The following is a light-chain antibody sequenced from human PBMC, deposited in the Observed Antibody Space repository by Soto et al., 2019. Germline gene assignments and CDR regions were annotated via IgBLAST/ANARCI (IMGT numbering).Light chain of an antibody. J-gene: IGKJ2*01. Sequence: EIVLTQSPGALSLSPGERAALSCRASQSVTSNYLAWYQQKPGQAPRLLIFGASSRATGIPDRFSGSGSGTDFTLTISRLDPEDFAVYYCQQYGSSPPYTFGQGTKLEIK. CDR2: GAS. CDR3: QQYGSSPPYT. V-gene: IGKV3-20*01. CDR1: QSVTSNY.